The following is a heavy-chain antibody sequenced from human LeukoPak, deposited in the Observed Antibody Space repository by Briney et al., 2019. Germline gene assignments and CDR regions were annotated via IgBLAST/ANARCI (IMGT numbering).Heavy chain of an antibody. D-gene: IGHD2-2*01. V-gene: IGHV4-59*08. CDR2: IYYSGST. CDR1: GGSISSYY. Sequence: SETLSLTCTVSGGSISSYYWSWIRQPPGKGLEWIGYIYYSGSTNDNPSLKSRVTISVDTSKNQFSLKLSSVTAADTAVYYCARHTGRFVVVPAAILGWFDPWGQGTLVTVSS. J-gene: IGHJ5*02. CDR3: ARHTGRFVVVPAAILGWFDP.